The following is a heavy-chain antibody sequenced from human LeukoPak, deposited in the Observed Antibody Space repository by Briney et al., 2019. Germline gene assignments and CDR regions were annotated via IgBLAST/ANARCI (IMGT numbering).Heavy chain of an antibody. D-gene: IGHD5-12*01. CDR2: ISGGSDDI. CDR1: GFSFSTST. J-gene: IGHJ5*02. Sequence: GGSRRLSCAASGFSFSTSTMNWIRQSPGKGLEWFSSISGGSDDIHYADSVKGRFTISRDNAKNSVYLHMHSLRAEDTALYYCVRIPHNTGLPNWFXPWGHGTXVT. V-gene: IGHV3-21*01. CDR3: VRIPHNTGLPNWFXP.